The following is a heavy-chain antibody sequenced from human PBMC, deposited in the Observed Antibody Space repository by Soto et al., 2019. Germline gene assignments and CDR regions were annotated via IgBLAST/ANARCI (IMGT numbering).Heavy chain of an antibody. CDR3: ARDLSTQWLVLNYFDY. V-gene: IGHV1-8*01. CDR1: GYSFTSLD. J-gene: IGHJ4*02. D-gene: IGHD6-19*01. Sequence: ASVKVSCKASGYSFTSLDINWVRQTTGQGLEWMGWMQPSSGRTGYAQKFQGRVTMTRDTSINTAYMELRSLRSDDTAVYYCARDLSTQWLVLNYFDYWGQGTLVTVSS. CDR2: MQPSSGRT.